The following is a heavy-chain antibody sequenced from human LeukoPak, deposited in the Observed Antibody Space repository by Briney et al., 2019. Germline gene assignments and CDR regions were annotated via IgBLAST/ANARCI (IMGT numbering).Heavy chain of an antibody. CDR2: IYTSGST. CDR3: ARTPKDIVVVPAAPGYFDY. J-gene: IGHJ4*02. CDR1: GGSISSYY. V-gene: IGHV4-4*07. Sequence: PSETLSLTCTVSGGSISSYYWSWIRQPAGKGLEWIGRIYTSGSTNYNPSLKSRVTMSVDTSKNQFSLKLSSVTAADTAVYYCARTPKDIVVVPAAPGYFDYWRQGTLVTVSS. D-gene: IGHD2-2*01.